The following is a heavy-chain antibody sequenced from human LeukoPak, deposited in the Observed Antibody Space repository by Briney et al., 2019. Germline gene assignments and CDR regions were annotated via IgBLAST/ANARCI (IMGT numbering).Heavy chain of an antibody. J-gene: IGHJ3*02. CDR2: IWYDGSNK. CDR1: GFTFSSYA. D-gene: IGHD3-10*01. Sequence: GGSLRLSCAVSGFTFSSYAMHWVRQAPGKGLEWVAVIWYDGSNKYYGDSVKGRFTISRDNSKNTLYLQMNSLRADDTAVYYCARGSGDAFDIWGQGTMVTVSS. CDR3: ARGSGDAFDI. V-gene: IGHV3-33*01.